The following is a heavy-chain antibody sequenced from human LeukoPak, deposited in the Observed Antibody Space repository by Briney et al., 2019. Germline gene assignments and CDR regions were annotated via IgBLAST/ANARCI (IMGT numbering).Heavy chain of an antibody. CDR1: GYTFTGYY. Sequence: ASVKVSCKASGYTFTGYYIHWVRQAPGQGLEWMAWINPNSGDTGCAQKFQGRVSMTRDTSISTAYMDLSRLTSDDTAVYYCAILLGATTNFDYWGQGTLVTVSS. CDR3: AILLGATTNFDY. D-gene: IGHD1-26*01. V-gene: IGHV1-2*02. J-gene: IGHJ4*02. CDR2: INPNSGDT.